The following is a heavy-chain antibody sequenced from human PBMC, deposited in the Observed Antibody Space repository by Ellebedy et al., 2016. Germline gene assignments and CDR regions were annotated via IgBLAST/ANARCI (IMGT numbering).Heavy chain of an antibody. V-gene: IGHV3-9*01. CDR1: GFTFDDYA. CDR3: AKPLIVVVPAAPDY. Sequence: GGSLRLSXAASGFTFDDYAMHWVRQAPGKGLEWVSGISWNSGSIGYADSVKGRFTISRDNAKNSLYLQMNSLRAEDTAVYYCAKPLIVVVPAAPDYWGQGTLVTVSS. J-gene: IGHJ4*02. CDR2: ISWNSGSI. D-gene: IGHD2-2*01.